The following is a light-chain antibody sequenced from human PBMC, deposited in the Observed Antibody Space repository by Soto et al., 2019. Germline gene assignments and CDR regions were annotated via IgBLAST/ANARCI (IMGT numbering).Light chain of an antibody. Sequence: DIVMTQSPDSLAVSLGERATINCKSSQSVLYSSNNKNYLAWYQQKPGQPPKLLIYCASTRESGVPHRFSGSGSGTDFTLTISSLQAEDVADYYCQQYYDAPQTFGQGTKVEIK. CDR3: QQYYDAPQT. CDR1: QSVLYSSNNKNY. J-gene: IGKJ1*01. V-gene: IGKV4-1*01. CDR2: CAS.